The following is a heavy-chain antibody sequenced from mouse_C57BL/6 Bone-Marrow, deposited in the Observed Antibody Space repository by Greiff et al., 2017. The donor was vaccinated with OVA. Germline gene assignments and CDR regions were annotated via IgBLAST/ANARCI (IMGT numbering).Heavy chain of an antibody. CDR1: GFTFSDYY. J-gene: IGHJ4*01. CDR2: ISNGGGST. V-gene: IGHV5-12*01. CDR3: ARLSNYYAMDY. Sequence: DVMLVESGGGLVQPGGSLKLSCAASGFTFSDYYMYWVRQTPEKRLEWVAYISNGGGSTYYPDTVKGRFTISRDNAKNTLYLQMSRLKSEDTAMYYCARLSNYYAMDYWGQGTSVTVSS.